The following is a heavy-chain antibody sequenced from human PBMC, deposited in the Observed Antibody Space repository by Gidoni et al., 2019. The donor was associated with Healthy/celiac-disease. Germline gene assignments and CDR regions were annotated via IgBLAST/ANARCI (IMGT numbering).Heavy chain of an antibody. CDR2: HIPIFGTA. V-gene: IGHV1-69*01. CDR1: GCPFSSYA. J-gene: IGHJ4*02. CDR3: ARNAGARRDFDY. Sequence: QVQLVQSGAAVKKPGSSVKVSCKASGCPFSSYAISWVRQAPGQGLEWMGGHIPIFGTANYAQKFQGRVTITADESTSTAYMELSSLRSEDTAVYYCARNAGARRDFDYWGQGTLVTVSS. D-gene: IGHD1-26*01.